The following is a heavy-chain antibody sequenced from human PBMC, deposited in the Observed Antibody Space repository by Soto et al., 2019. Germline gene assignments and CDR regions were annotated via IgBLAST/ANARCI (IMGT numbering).Heavy chain of an antibody. CDR2: INPNNGDT. CDR1: GYTFTDYY. Sequence: WASVKVSCKASGYTFTDYYLHWVRQAPGQGLECMGWINPNNGDTNYAQKFQGRVTMTRDTSISTAYMEVSRLRFDDTAVYYCARVIRGAYYNSHLDTWGQGTVVTVSS. CDR3: ARVIRGAYYNSHLDT. D-gene: IGHD3-10*01. V-gene: IGHV1-2*02. J-gene: IGHJ5*02.